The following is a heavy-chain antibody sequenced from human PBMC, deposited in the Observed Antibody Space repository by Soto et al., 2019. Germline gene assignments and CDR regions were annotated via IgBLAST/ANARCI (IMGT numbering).Heavy chain of an antibody. V-gene: IGHV1-18*01. CDR3: ARDYYDSSGYYMVPYGMDV. Sequence: AAVKVSCKASGYTFTSDGISWVRQAPGQGLEWMGWISAYNGNTNYAQKLQGRVAMTTDTSTSTAYMELRSLRSDDTAVYYCARDYYDSSGYYMVPYGMDVWGQGTTVTVSS. D-gene: IGHD3-22*01. J-gene: IGHJ6*02. CDR1: GYTFTSDG. CDR2: ISAYNGNT.